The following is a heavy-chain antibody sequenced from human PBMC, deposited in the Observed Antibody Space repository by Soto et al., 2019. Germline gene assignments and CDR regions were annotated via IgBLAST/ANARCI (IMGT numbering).Heavy chain of an antibody. CDR1: GFTVSSNY. CDR2: IYSGGST. Sequence: EVQLVESGGGLIQPGGSLRLSCAASGFTVSSNYMSWVRQAPGKGLEWVSAIYSGGSTYYADSVKGRFTISRDNSKNTLYLQMNSLRAEDTAVYYCARGGRFLEWLLRYWGQGTLVTVSS. J-gene: IGHJ4*02. CDR3: ARGGRFLEWLLRY. D-gene: IGHD3-3*01. V-gene: IGHV3-53*01.